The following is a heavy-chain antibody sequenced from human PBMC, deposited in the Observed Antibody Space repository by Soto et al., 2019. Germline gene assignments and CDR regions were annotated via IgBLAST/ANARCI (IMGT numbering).Heavy chain of an antibody. CDR1: GFTVRANY. CDR2: IYSGGTT. J-gene: IGHJ4*02. D-gene: IGHD5-12*01. Sequence: ESGGGLIQPGGSLRLSCAVSGFTVRANYMSWVRQAPGKGLEWVSVIYSGGTTYYADPVKGRFIISRDISKHTLYLQMNILRAEDKAVYYCHGYGYWGQGTLVTVSS. CDR3: HGYGY. V-gene: IGHV3-53*01.